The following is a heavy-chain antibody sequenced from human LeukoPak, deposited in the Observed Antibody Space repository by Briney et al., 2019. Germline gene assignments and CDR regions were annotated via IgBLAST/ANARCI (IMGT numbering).Heavy chain of an antibody. Sequence: SETLSLTCTVSGGSINNNYWNWIRQPPGKGLEWIGYIYYSGTTNYNPSLKSRVTTSLDTSKSQFSLNLSSVTAAHTAVYYCARDIVRTYGMDVWGQGTTVTVSS. J-gene: IGHJ6*02. CDR2: IYYSGTT. CDR3: ARDIVRTYGMDV. D-gene: IGHD2-15*01. CDR1: GGSINNNY. V-gene: IGHV4-59*01.